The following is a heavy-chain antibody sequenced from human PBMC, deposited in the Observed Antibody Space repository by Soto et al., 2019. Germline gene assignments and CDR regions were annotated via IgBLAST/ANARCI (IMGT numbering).Heavy chain of an antibody. V-gene: IGHV3-11*01. CDR1: GFTCSDYY. D-gene: IGHD6-19*01. CDR2: ISGSGSTI. J-gene: IGHJ5*02. Sequence: PGGSLRLSCAASGFTCSDYYMSWIRQAPGKGLEWVSDISGSGSTIYYADSVKGRFTISRDNSKNTLYLQMNSLRAEDTAVYYCAKDAGYSSGWYDWFDPWGQGTLVTVSP. CDR3: AKDAGYSSGWYDWFDP.